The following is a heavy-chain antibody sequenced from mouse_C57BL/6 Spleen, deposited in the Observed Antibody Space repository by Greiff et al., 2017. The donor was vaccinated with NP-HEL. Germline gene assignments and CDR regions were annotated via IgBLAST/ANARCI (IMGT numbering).Heavy chain of an antibody. CDR1: GYTFTSYW. J-gene: IGHJ2*01. D-gene: IGHD1-1*01. V-gene: IGHV1-55*01. Sequence: QVQLQQPGAELVKPGASVKMSCKASGYTFTSYWITWVKQRPGQGLEWIGDIYPGSGSTNYNEKFKSKATLTVYTSSSTAYMQLSSLTSEDSAVYYCAHESTVVANWGQGTTLTVSS. CDR2: IYPGSGST. CDR3: AHESTVVAN.